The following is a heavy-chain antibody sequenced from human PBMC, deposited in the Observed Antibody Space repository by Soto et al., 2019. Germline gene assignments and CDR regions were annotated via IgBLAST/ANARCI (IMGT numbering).Heavy chain of an antibody. CDR1: ADIFNNYY. D-gene: IGHD2-21*02. CDR2: MTPSDGST. Sequence: ASVKVSCKTSADIFNNYYMHWVRQAPGQGLEWMGVMTPSDGSTNYAQSFQGRVTMTRDTSTRTVYVELSSLRSEDTAVCYCAKHCGGDCSNGFDIWGQGTKVTVSS. J-gene: IGHJ3*02. V-gene: IGHV1-46*02. CDR3: AKHCGGDCSNGFDI.